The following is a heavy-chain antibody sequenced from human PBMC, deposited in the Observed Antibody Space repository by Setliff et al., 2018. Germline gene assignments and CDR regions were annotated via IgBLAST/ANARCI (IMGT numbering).Heavy chain of an antibody. J-gene: IGHJ4*02. CDR2: IYYRGDT. Sequence: SETLSLTCTVSGASLSSGTYYWGWIRQPPGKGLEWIGRIYYRGDTYYNASLKGRLTISVDTSKNQFSLNLSSVTAADTAVYYCARDRVVVLAGRRGFYFDYWGQGTLVTVSS. V-gene: IGHV4-39*07. CDR3: ARDRVVVLAGRRGFYFDY. D-gene: IGHD2-15*01. CDR1: GASLSSGTYY.